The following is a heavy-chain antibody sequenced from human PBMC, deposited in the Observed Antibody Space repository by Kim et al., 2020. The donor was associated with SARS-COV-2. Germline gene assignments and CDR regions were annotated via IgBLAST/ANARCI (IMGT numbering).Heavy chain of an antibody. CDR2: IYYSGST. J-gene: IGHJ3*02. CDR1: GGSISSGGYY. V-gene: IGHV4-31*03. D-gene: IGHD3-3*01. CDR3: ARVARITIFGVVNSAFDI. Sequence: SETLSLTCTVSGGSISSGGYYWSWILQHPGNGLEWIGYIYYSGSTYYKPSLKSRVTISVDTSKNQFSLKLSSVTAADTAVYYCARVARITIFGVVNSAFDIWGQGTMVTVSS.